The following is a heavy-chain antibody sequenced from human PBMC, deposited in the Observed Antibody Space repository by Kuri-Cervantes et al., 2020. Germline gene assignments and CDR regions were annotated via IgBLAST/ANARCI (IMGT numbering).Heavy chain of an antibody. CDR2: IWYDGGNK. CDR3: ARGAGRYCSGGSCYYFDY. D-gene: IGHD2-15*01. J-gene: IGHJ4*02. V-gene: IGHV3-33*01. Sequence: GESLKISCAASGFTFSSYGMHWVRQAPGKGLEWVAVIWYDGGNKYYADSVKGRFTISRDNSKNTLYLQMNSLRAEDTAVYYCARGAGRYCSGGSCYYFDYWGQGTLVTVSS. CDR1: GFTFSSYG.